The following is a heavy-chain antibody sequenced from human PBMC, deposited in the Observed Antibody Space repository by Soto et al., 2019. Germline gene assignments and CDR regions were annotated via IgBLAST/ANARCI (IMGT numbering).Heavy chain of an antibody. Sequence: EVQLLESGGGLVQPGGSLRLSCAASGFTFISYAMSWVRQAPGKGLEWVSAISGSGGSTYYADSVKGRFTISRDNSKNTLYLQMNSLRAEDTAVYYCAKDVSRISAVAGNWGQGTLVTVSS. J-gene: IGHJ4*02. CDR1: GFTFISYA. CDR3: AKDVSRISAVAGN. D-gene: IGHD6-19*01. V-gene: IGHV3-23*01. CDR2: ISGSGGST.